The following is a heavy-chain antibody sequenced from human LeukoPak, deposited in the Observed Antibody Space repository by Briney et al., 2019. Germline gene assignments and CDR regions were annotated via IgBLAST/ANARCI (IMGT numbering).Heavy chain of an antibody. CDR2: IYHRGST. J-gene: IGHJ4*02. V-gene: IGHV4-30-2*01. CDR1: GGPISSGSYS. CDR3: ATSYDFWSGQSWYFDY. D-gene: IGHD3-3*01. Sequence: PSETLSLTCLVSGGPISSGSYSWSWVRQPPGKGLEWIGYIYHRGSTYFNPSLKSRVTMSLDRSKNQFSLNLTSVTAADTAVYYCATSYDFWSGQSWYFDYWGQGTLVTVSS.